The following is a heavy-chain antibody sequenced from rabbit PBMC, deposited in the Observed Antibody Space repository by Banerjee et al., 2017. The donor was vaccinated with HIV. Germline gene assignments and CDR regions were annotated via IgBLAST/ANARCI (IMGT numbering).Heavy chain of an antibody. CDR3: ARRDFGGPGAGSVSL. D-gene: IGHD4-2*01. V-gene: IGHV1S43*01. J-gene: IGHJ4*01. CDR1: GFSFSSSYY. Sequence: QQQLEESGGGLVKPGGTLTLTCTASGFSFSSSYYMCWVRQAPGKGLELIACIYTSSGSTWYASWVNGRFTISRSTSLNTVDLKMTSLTAADTATYFCARRDFGGPGAGSVSLWGPGTLVTVS. CDR2: IYTSSGST.